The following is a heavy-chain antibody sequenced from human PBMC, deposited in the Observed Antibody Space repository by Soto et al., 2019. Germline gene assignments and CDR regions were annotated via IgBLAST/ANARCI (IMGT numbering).Heavy chain of an antibody. Sequence: SETLSLTCTVSGGSISSYDWSWIRQPPGKGLEWIGYIYYSGSTNYNPSLKSRVTISVDTSKNQFSLKLSSVTAADTAVYYCARALSGYYYFDYWGQGTLVTVSS. D-gene: IGHD3-22*01. J-gene: IGHJ4*02. CDR3: ARALSGYYYFDY. V-gene: IGHV4-59*01. CDR2: IYYSGST. CDR1: GGSISSYD.